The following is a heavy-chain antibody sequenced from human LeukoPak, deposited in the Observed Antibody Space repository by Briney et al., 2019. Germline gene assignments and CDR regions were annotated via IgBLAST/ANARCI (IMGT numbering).Heavy chain of an antibody. CDR2: ISGSGGST. CDR3: EKDKSVVPASHDY. J-gene: IGHJ4*02. Sequence: GGSLRLSCAASGFTFSSYAMSWVRQAPGKGLERVSAISGSGGSTYYADSVKGRFTISRDNSKNTLYLQMNSLRAEDTAVYYCEKDKSVVPASHDYWGQGTLVTVSS. D-gene: IGHD2-2*01. V-gene: IGHV3-23*01. CDR1: GFTFSSYA.